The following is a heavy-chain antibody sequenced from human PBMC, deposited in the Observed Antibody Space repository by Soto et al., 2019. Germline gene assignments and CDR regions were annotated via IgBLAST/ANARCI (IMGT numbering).Heavy chain of an antibody. D-gene: IGHD3-10*01. CDR1: GFTFSSYG. Sequence: QVQLVESGGGVVQPGRSLRLSCAASGFTFSSYGMHWVRQAPGKGLEWVAVIWYDGSNKYYADSVKGRFTISRDNSKNTLYLQMNSLRAEDTAVYYRAREGSDYGSGSYSFDYWGQGTLVTVSS. V-gene: IGHV3-33*01. CDR2: IWYDGSNK. J-gene: IGHJ4*02. CDR3: AREGSDYGSGSYSFDY.